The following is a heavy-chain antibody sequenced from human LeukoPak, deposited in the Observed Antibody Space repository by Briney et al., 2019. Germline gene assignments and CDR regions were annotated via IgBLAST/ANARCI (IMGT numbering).Heavy chain of an antibody. Sequence: PGRSLRLSCAASGFTFDDYAMHWVRQAPGKGLEWVSGISWNSGSIGYADSVKGRFTISRDNAKNSLYLQMNSLRAEDTAVYYCARGRIAVAGIGDWGQGTLVTVSS. CDR3: ARGRIAVAGIGD. J-gene: IGHJ4*02. V-gene: IGHV3-9*01. CDR1: GFTFDDYA. D-gene: IGHD6-19*01. CDR2: ISWNSGSI.